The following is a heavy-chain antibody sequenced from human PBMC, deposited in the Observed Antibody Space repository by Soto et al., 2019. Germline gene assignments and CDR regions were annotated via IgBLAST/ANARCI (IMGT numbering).Heavy chain of an antibody. V-gene: IGHV1-18*04. Sequence: ASVKVSCKASGYTSTSYGISWVRQAPGQGLEWMGWISAYNGNTNYAQKLQGRVTMTTDTSTSTAYMELRSLRSDDTAVYYCARDLGGITMGPMDVWGQGTTVTVSS. CDR3: ARDLGGITMGPMDV. D-gene: IGHD3-10*01. CDR2: ISAYNGNT. J-gene: IGHJ6*02. CDR1: GYTSTSYG.